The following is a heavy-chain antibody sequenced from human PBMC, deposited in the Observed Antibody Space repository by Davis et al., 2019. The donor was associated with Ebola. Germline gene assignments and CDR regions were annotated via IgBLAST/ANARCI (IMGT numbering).Heavy chain of an antibody. Sequence: ASVKVSCKASGYTFTSYDINWVRQATGQGLEWMGWMNPNSGNTGYAQKLQGRVTMTRNTSIRTAYMELSSLRSEDTAVYYCARSGSGSFGRSYNWFDPWGQGTLVTVSS. V-gene: IGHV1-8*01. J-gene: IGHJ5*02. D-gene: IGHD3-10*01. CDR3: ARSGSGSFGRSYNWFDP. CDR1: GYTFTSYD. CDR2: MNPNSGNT.